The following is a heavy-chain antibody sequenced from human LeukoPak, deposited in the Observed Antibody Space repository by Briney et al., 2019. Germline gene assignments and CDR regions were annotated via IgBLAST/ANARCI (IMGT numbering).Heavy chain of an antibody. CDR3: ATRSGWWSEDDY. Sequence: GGSLRLSCAASGFTVSSNYMSWVRQAPGKGLEWVSVIYSGGSTYYADSVKGRFTISRDNSKNTLYLQMNSLRAEDTAVYYCATRSGWWSEDDYWGQGTLVTVSS. CDR2: IYSGGST. V-gene: IGHV3-53*01. J-gene: IGHJ4*02. CDR1: GFTVSSNY. D-gene: IGHD6-19*01.